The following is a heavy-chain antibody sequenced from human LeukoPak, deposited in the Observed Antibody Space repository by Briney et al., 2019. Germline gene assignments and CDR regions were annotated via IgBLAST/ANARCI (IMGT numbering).Heavy chain of an antibody. D-gene: IGHD3-9*01. V-gene: IGHV4-39*01. Sequence: PSETLSLTCTVSGGSISSSSYYWGWIRQPPGKGLEWIGSIYYSGSTYYNPSLKSQVTISVDTSKNQFSLKLSSVTAADTAVYYCARLVRYFDWLLMDVWGKGTTVTISS. CDR2: IYYSGST. CDR1: GGSISSSSYY. J-gene: IGHJ6*04. CDR3: ARLVRYFDWLLMDV.